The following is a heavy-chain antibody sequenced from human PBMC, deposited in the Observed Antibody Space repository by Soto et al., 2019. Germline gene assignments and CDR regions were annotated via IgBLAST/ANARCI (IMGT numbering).Heavy chain of an antibody. Sequence: QVQLQESGPGLVKPSQTLSLTCTVSGGSISSGGYYWSWIRQHPGKGLEWIGYINYSGSTYYNPFLRSRVIISVDKSKNQFALMLSSVTAADTAVYYCARAHSGEGGWFDPWGQGTLVTVSS. CDR3: ARAHSGEGGWFDP. CDR1: GGSISSGGYY. D-gene: IGHD4-17*01. V-gene: IGHV4-31*03. CDR2: INYSGST. J-gene: IGHJ5*02.